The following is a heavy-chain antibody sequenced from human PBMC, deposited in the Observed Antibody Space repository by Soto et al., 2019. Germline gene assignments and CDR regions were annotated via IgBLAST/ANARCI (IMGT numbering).Heavy chain of an antibody. Sequence: QLQLQESGPGLVKPSETLSLTCTVSGGSISSSGYYWGWIRQPPGKGLEWIGSIYYSGDTYFYPSLRRRVTISVDTSKNQFSLQLSSVTAADTAMYYFVRGGRYYMQETYYFDYWGQGTLVTVSS. CDR1: GGSISSSGYY. V-gene: IGHV4-39*01. J-gene: IGHJ4*02. CDR3: VRGGRYYMQETYYFDY. D-gene: IGHD3-10*01. CDR2: IYYSGDT.